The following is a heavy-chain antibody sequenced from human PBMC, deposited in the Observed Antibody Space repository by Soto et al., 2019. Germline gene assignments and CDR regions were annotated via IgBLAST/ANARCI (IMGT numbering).Heavy chain of an antibody. D-gene: IGHD4-17*01. CDR3: ARGYGDYRGDYFDY. J-gene: IGHJ4*02. CDR2: ISSSSSYT. V-gene: IGHV3-11*06. Sequence: GGSLRLSCAASGFTLSDYYMSWIRQAPGKGLEWVSYISSSSSYTNYADSVKGRFTISRDNAKNSLYLQMNSLRAEDTAVYYCARGYGDYRGDYFDYWGQGTLVTVSS. CDR1: GFTLSDYY.